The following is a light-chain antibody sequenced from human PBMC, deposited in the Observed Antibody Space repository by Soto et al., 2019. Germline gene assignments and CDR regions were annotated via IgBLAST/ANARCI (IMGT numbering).Light chain of an antibody. CDR3: QQCYSAPYT. V-gene: IGKV1-39*01. CDR1: QSISTF. CDR2: VAS. Sequence: DIQVTQSPSSLSASIGDRVTITCRASQSISTFLNWYQQKPGKAPNLLIYVASNLQTGVPSRFSGSGSGTDFTLTISSLQHEDVATYYCQQCYSAPYTFGQGTTLEIK. J-gene: IGKJ2*01.